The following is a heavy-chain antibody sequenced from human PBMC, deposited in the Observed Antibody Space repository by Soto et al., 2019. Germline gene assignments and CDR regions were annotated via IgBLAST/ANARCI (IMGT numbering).Heavy chain of an antibody. J-gene: IGHJ5*02. CDR1: GYTFTGYY. D-gene: IGHD1-26*01. CDR2: INPNSGGT. Sequence: ASVKVSCKASGYTFTGYYMHGVRQAPGQGLEWMGWINPNSGGTNYAQKFQGRVTMTRDTSISTAYMELSRLRSDDTAVYYCARDRNFWWEIPNNWFDPWGQGTLVTVSS. V-gene: IGHV1-2*02. CDR3: ARDRNFWWEIPNNWFDP.